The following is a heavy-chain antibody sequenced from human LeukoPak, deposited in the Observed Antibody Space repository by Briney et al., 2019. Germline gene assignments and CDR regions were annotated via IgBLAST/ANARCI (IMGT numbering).Heavy chain of an antibody. D-gene: IGHD3-10*01. CDR2: ISSSGSTI. Sequence: PGKPLRLSCVASGFTFSNFGVHWVRQAPGKGLEWVSYISSSGSTIYYADSVKGRFTISRDNAKNSLYLQMHSLRAEDTAVYYCARAAPYYGSGSYYGYWGQGTLVTVSS. CDR3: ARAAPYYGSGSYYGY. J-gene: IGHJ4*02. CDR1: GFTFSNFG. V-gene: IGHV3-48*03.